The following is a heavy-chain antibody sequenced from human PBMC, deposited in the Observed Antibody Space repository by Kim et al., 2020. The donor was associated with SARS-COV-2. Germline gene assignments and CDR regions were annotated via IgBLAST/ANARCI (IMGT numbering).Heavy chain of an antibody. Sequence: GGSLRLSCTTSGFIFDYFGIHWVRQAPGRGLEWVALIWHDASNENYADSVKGRFTISRDYSKNTVYLQMNSLRAEDTAVYYCARDPYGWGKYFDYWGQGTLVTVSS. CDR3: ARDPYGWGKYFDY. CDR1: GFIFDYFG. V-gene: IGHV3-33*01. CDR2: IWHDASNE. J-gene: IGHJ4*02. D-gene: IGHD3-10*01.